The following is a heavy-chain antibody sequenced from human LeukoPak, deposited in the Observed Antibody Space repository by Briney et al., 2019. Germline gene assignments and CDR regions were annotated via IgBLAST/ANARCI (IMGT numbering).Heavy chain of an antibody. Sequence: GGSLSLSCAASGFTFSTYAMSWVRRVPGKGLEWVSSISVDGYSTYYADSVKGRFTISRDNSKNTLYLQMNSLRAEDTALYYCARMGGGTFGDCWGQGTLVTVSS. J-gene: IGHJ4*02. CDR2: ISVDGYST. D-gene: IGHD2-15*01. V-gene: IGHV3-23*01. CDR3: ARMGGGTFGDC. CDR1: GFTFSTYA.